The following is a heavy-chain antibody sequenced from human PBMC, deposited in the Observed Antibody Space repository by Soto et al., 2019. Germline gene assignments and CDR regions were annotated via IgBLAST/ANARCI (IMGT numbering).Heavy chain of an antibody. CDR2: IYYSGST. CDR3: ASSGYYYYFDY. CDR1: GGSISSYY. Sequence: QVQLQESGPGLVKPSETLSLTCTVSGGSISSYYWSWIRQPPGKGLEWIGYIYYSGSTNSNPSLKSRVTISVDTSKNQFSLKLSSVTAADTAVYYCASSGYYYYFDYWGQGTLVTVSS. D-gene: IGHD3-22*01. J-gene: IGHJ4*02. V-gene: IGHV4-59*01.